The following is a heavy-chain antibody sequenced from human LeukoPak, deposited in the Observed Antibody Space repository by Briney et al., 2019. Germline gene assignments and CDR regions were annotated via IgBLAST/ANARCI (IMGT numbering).Heavy chain of an antibody. Sequence: ASVKVSCTASGYTFTSYYIHWVRQAPGQGFEWMGRINPNSGGTNYPQKFLGRVTMTWDTSISTAYMELSSLRSDDTAVYYCTRDRVPITVPGTWFDPWGQGTLVTVSS. CDR2: INPNSGGT. V-gene: IGHV1-2*06. D-gene: IGHD6-19*01. CDR1: GYTFTSYY. J-gene: IGHJ5*02. CDR3: TRDRVPITVPGTWFDP.